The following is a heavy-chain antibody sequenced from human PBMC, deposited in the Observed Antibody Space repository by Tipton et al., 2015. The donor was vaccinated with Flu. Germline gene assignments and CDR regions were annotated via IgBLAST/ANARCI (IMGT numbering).Heavy chain of an antibody. J-gene: IGHJ6*02. D-gene: IGHD1-1*01. Sequence: TLSLTCTVSGGSISSDYWSWIRQPPGKGLEWIGSILYCGIPKNNPSLKSRVTLSGDTSKNQFSLQLRSVTAADTAVYYCARVLGNSHSYGMDVWGQGTTVTVSS. CDR2: ILYCGIP. CDR1: GGSISSDY. CDR3: ARVLGNSHSYGMDV. V-gene: IGHV4-59*01.